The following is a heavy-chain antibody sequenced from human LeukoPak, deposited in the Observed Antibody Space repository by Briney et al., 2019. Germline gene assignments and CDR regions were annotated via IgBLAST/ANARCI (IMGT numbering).Heavy chain of an antibody. D-gene: IGHD3-9*01. CDR2: ISSSSSYI. V-gene: IGHV3-21*01. J-gene: IGHJ4*02. CDR3: AREGFDWSPIIDY. CDR1: GFTFSSYS. Sequence: GGSLRLSCAASGFTFSSYSMNWVRQAPGKGLEWVSSISSSSSYIYYADSVKGRFTISRDNAKNSLYLQMNSLRAEDTAVYYCAREGFDWSPIIDYWGQGTLVTVSS.